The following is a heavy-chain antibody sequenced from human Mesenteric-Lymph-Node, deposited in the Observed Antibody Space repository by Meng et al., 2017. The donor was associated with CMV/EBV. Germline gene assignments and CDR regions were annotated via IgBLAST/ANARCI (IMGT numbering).Heavy chain of an antibody. CDR3: AKGDDSSYRGYHYSGLDV. CDR2: ISSQSTHI. J-gene: IGHJ6*02. V-gene: IGHV3-21*01. Sequence: GGSLRLSCAGSGFPFLAYSMKWVRQAPGKGLVWVSSISSQSTHIYYADSVKGRFTISRDNAKNSLYLQMNSLRAEDTAVYYCAKGDDSSYRGYHYSGLDVWGQGTTVTVSS. D-gene: IGHD2-2*01. CDR1: GFPFLAYS.